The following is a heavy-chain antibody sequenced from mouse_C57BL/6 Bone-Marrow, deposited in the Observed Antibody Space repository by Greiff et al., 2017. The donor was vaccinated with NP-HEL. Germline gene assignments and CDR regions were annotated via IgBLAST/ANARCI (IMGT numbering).Heavy chain of an antibody. J-gene: IGHJ2*01. CDR3: ALPYYSNYEVNFDY. CDR2: INPSSGYT. V-gene: IGHV1-4*01. D-gene: IGHD2-5*01. CDR1: GYTFTSYT. Sequence: VKLQQSGAELARPGASVKMSCKASGYTFTSYTMHWVKQRPGQGREWIGYINPSSGYTKYNQKFKDKATLTADKSSSTAYMQLSSLTSEDSAVYYCALPYYSNYEVNFDYWGQGTTLTVSS.